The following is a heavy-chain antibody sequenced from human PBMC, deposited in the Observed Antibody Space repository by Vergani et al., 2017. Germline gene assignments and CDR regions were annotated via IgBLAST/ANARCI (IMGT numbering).Heavy chain of an antibody. V-gene: IGHV4-39*02. D-gene: IGHD3-10*01. Sequence: QVQLQESGPGLVKASQTLSLTCSVSGDSISRSHYYWGFIRQPPGKGLEWIGSISSSGSPYYNPTLKSRLAFSVDTSKNLFSPRLKSVTATDTGMYYCARPVGPSAIADGYHVWGQGTMVTVS. CDR3: ARPVGPSAIADGYHV. CDR2: ISSSGSP. CDR1: GDSISRSHYY. J-gene: IGHJ3*01.